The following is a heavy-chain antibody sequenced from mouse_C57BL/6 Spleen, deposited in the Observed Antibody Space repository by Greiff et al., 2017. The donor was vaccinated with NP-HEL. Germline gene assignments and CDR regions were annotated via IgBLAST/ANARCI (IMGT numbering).Heavy chain of an antibody. CDR3: ARGAIYYEYDGRAWFAY. J-gene: IGHJ3*01. CDR2: INPYNGGT. Sequence: VQLKQSGPVLVKPGASVKMSCKASGYTFTDYYMNWVKQSHGKSLEWIGVINPYNGGTSYNQKFKGKATLTVDKSSSTAYMELNSLTSEDSAVYYCARGAIYYEYDGRAWFAYWGQGTLVTVSA. D-gene: IGHD2-4*01. CDR1: GYTFTDYY. V-gene: IGHV1-19*01.